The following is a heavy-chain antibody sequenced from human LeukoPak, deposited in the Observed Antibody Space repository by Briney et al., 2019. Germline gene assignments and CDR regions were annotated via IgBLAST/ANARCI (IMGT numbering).Heavy chain of an antibody. Sequence: GGSLRLSCAAPGFTFSSYAMSWVRQAPGKGLEWVSGISGSDSGDSTYYADSVKGRFTISRDNSKSTLYLHLNSLRAEDTAVYYCAMSGAYTSPPFDSWGQGTLVTVSS. CDR2: ISGSDSGDST. CDR3: AMSGAYTSPPFDS. J-gene: IGHJ4*02. V-gene: IGHV3-23*01. D-gene: IGHD5-18*01. CDR1: GFTFSSYA.